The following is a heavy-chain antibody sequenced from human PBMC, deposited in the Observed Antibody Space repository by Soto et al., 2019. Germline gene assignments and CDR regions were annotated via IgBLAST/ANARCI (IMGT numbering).Heavy chain of an antibody. CDR2: ISGSGGST. Sequence: GGSLRLSCAASGFTFSSYAMSWVRQAPGKGLEWVSAISGSGGSTTYAYSVKGRFTISRDNSKNTLYLQMNSLRAEDTAVYYCAPRGDIALAGLDYWGQGTLVTVSS. V-gene: IGHV3-23*01. D-gene: IGHD6-19*01. CDR3: APRGDIALAGLDY. CDR1: GFTFSSYA. J-gene: IGHJ4*02.